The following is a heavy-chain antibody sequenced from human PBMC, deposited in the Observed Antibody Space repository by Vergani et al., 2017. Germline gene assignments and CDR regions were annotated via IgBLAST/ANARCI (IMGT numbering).Heavy chain of an antibody. CDR1: GFTFSNFG. CDR2: IAKDGINT. D-gene: IGHD2-21*02. J-gene: IGHJ4*02. CDR3: AKYLRDSTDGLPDS. V-gene: IGHV3-30*02. Sequence: QVPLVESAGGVVQPGGSLRLSCAAFGFTFSNFGMHLIRQAPGKGLEWLAYIAKDGINTRYRDAVKGRFTVSRDNSKDILYLQMDSLRGEDTALYYCAKYLRDSTDGLPDSWGPGTLVMFSS.